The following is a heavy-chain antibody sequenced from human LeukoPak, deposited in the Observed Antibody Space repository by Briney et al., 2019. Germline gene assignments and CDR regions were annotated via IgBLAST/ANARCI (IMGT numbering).Heavy chain of an antibody. V-gene: IGHV3-48*04. J-gene: IGHJ3*01. CDR3: ARSFLMSFGELLSGGFDV. CDR2: IGSSSNTI. D-gene: IGHD3-10*01. CDR1: GFTFSSYS. Sequence: GGSLRLSCAASGFTFSSYSMNWVRQAPGKGLEWVSYIGSSSNTIYYADSVKGRFTISRDNAKDSLFLQMNSLRAEDTAVYFCARSFLMSFGELLSGGFDVWGQGAMVTVSS.